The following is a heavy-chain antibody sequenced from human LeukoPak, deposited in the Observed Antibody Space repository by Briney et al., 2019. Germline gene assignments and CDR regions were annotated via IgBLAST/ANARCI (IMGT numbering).Heavy chain of an antibody. D-gene: IGHD5-18*01. CDR1: GGSFSGYY. Sequence: SETLSLTCAVYGGSFSGYYWSWIRQPPGKGLEWIGEINHSGSTNYNPSLKSRVTISVDTSKNQFSLKLSSVTAADTAVYYCARPARGYSYGYAWGYWGQGTLVTVSS. V-gene: IGHV4-34*01. CDR3: ARPARGYSYGYAWGY. CDR2: INHSGST. J-gene: IGHJ4*02.